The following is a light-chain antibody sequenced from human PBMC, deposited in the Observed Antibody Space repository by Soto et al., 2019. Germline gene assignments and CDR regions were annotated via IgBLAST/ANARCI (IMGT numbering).Light chain of an antibody. J-gene: IGLJ2*01. CDR1: SSDVGGYNY. V-gene: IGLV2-11*01. Sequence: QSALTQPRSVSGSPGQSVTISCTGTSSDVGGYNYVSWYQQHPGKAPKLMIYDVSKRPSGVPDRFSGSQSGNTASLTISGLQAEDDADYYCCSYAGSYTVVFGGGTKLTVL. CDR3: CSYAGSYTVV. CDR2: DVS.